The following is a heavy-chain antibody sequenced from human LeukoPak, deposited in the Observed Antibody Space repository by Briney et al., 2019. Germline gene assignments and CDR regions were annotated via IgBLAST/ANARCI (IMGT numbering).Heavy chain of an antibody. CDR1: GYIFTGYY. J-gene: IGHJ4*02. Sequence: AASVKVSCKASGYIFTGYYMHWVRQAPGQGLEWMGWINPNSGGTNYAQKFQGRVTMTRDTSISTAYMELSRLRSDDTAVYYCARVGGGSSGLYFDYWGQGTLVTVSS. V-gene: IGHV1-2*02. CDR3: ARVGGGSSGLYFDY. CDR2: INPNSGGT. D-gene: IGHD6-19*01.